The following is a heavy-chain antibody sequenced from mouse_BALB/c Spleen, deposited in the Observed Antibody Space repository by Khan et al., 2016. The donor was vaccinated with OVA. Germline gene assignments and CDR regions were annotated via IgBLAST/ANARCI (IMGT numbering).Heavy chain of an antibody. CDR3: ARGNYYGYYFDY. Sequence: EVKLLESGPGLVKPSQSLSLTCTVTGYPITSGYAWNWIRQFPGNKLEWMGYISYSGVTSYTPSLKSRISITRDTSKNQFFLQLNSVTTEDTATYYCARGNYYGYYFDYWGQGTTLTVSS. V-gene: IGHV3-2*02. D-gene: IGHD1-1*01. CDR1: GYPITSGYA. J-gene: IGHJ2*01. CDR2: ISYSGVT.